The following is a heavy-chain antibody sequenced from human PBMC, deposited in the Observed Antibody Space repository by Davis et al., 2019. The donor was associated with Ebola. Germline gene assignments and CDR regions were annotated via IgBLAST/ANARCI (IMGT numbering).Heavy chain of an antibody. CDR1: GFTFEEYA. D-gene: IGHD1-1*01. V-gene: IGHV3-7*03. Sequence: GESLKISCAASGFTFEEYAMHWVRQAPGKGPEWVAIIKEDGGEKYYVDSVRGRFTISRDNAKNSLYLQMNSLRAEDTAVYYCARDDGIRTTDYWGQGTLVSVSS. J-gene: IGHJ4*02. CDR3: ARDDGIRTTDY. CDR2: IKEDGGEK.